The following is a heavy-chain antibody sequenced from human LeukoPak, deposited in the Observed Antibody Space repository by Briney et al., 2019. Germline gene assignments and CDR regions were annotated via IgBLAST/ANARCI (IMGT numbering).Heavy chain of an antibody. CDR3: ARAYHYDSSGYYYGESFDY. V-gene: IGHV1-18*01. D-gene: IGHD3-22*01. Sequence: GASVKVSCKASGYTFTSYGISWVRQAPGQGLEWMGWISAYNGNTNYAQKLQGRVTMTTDTSTSTAYMELRSLRSDDTAVYYCARAYHYDSSGYYYGESFDYWGQGTLVTVSS. CDR2: ISAYNGNT. J-gene: IGHJ4*02. CDR1: GYTFTSYG.